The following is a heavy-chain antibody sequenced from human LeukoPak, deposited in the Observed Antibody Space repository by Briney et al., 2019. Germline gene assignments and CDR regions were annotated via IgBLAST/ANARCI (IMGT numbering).Heavy chain of an antibody. Sequence: GGSLRLSCLTSGFTFVNASMSWVRQAPGKGLEWVGLMKSKPEGGTTFYAAPVRGRFTISRDDSRNTLYLQMSSLTIGDTGVYYCSTGNPWGQGTLVTVSS. V-gene: IGHV3-15*01. J-gene: IGHJ5*02. CDR1: GFTFVNAS. CDR2: MKSKPEGGTT. CDR3: STGNP.